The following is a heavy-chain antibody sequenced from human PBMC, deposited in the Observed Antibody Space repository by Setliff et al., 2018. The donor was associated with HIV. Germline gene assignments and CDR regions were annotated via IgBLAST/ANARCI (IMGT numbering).Heavy chain of an antibody. CDR3: ARSHSSGWEVGYYFDY. Sequence: PSETLSLTCTVSGGSISSYYWSWIRQPAGKGLEWIGRIYTSGSTNYNPSLKSRVTMSVDTSKNQFSLKLGSVTAADTAVYHCARSHSSGWEVGYYFDYWGQGTLVTVSS. V-gene: IGHV4-4*07. D-gene: IGHD6-19*01. CDR1: GGSISSYY. J-gene: IGHJ4*02. CDR2: IYTSGST.